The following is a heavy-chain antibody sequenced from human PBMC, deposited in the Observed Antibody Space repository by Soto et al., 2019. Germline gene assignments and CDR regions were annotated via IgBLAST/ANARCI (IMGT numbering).Heavy chain of an antibody. V-gene: IGHV1-69*13. CDR2: IIPIFGTA. D-gene: IGHD2-15*01. Sequence: ASVKVSCKASGGTFSSYAISWVRQAPGQGLEWMGGIIPIFGTANYAQKFQGRVTITADESTSTAYMELSSLRFEDTAVYYCAREDCSGGSCYGAFDIWGQGTMVTVSS. CDR1: GGTFSSYA. J-gene: IGHJ3*02. CDR3: AREDCSGGSCYGAFDI.